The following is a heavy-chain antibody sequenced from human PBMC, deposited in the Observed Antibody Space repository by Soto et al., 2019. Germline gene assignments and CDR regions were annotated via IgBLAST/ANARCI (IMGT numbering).Heavy chain of an antibody. CDR3: ARGTMIRGVLFGF. CDR1: GGSLSGYH. J-gene: IGHJ5*01. Sequence: QVQLQQWGAGLLKPSETLSLTCAVYGGSLSGYHWTWVRQPPGRGLEWIGEINHSGSTHYNPSLEARATISVDSSKNHIFLTLRSVTAAAAAVYYCARGTMIRGVLFGFWGQGTLVTVSS. V-gene: IGHV4-34*01. CDR2: INHSGST. D-gene: IGHD3-10*01.